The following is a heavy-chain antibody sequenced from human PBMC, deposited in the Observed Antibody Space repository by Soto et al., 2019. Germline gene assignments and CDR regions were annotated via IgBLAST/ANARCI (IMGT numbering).Heavy chain of an antibody. CDR2: ISAYNGNT. CDR1: GYTFTSYG. D-gene: IGHD6-6*01. J-gene: IGHJ6*02. CDR3: ARDSSSYEYYYYGMDV. Sequence: QVQLVQSGAEVKKPGASVKVSRKASGYTFTSYGISWVRQAPGQGLEWMGWISAYNGNTNYAQKLQGRVTMTTDTSTSTAYMELSSLRSDDTAVYYCARDSSSYEYYYYGMDVWGQGTTVTVSS. V-gene: IGHV1-18*01.